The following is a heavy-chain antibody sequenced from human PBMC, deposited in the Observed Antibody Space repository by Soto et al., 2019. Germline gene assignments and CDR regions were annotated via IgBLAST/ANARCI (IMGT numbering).Heavy chain of an antibody. D-gene: IGHD3-9*01. CDR2: ISAYNGNT. J-gene: IGHJ6*02. CDR3: ARDLLQYYDILTGYFETDGMDV. CDR1: GYTFTSYG. Sequence: QVQLVQSGAEVKKPGASVKVSCKASGYTFTSYGISWVRQAPGQGLEWMGWISAYNGNTNYAQKLQGRVTMTTDTSTSTAYMELRSLRSDDTAVYYCARDLLQYYDILTGYFETDGMDVWGQGTTVTVSS. V-gene: IGHV1-18*04.